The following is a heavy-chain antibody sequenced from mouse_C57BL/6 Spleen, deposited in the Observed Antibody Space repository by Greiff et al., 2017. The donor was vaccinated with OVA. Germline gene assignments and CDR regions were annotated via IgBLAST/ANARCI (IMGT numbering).Heavy chain of an antibody. D-gene: IGHD2-4*01. CDR2: IRSKSNNYAT. J-gene: IGHJ4*01. CDR1: GFSFNTYA. Sequence: EVMLVESGGGLVQPKGSLKLSCAASGFSFNTYAMNWVRQAPGKGLEWVARIRSKSNNYATYYADSVKDRFTISRDDSESMLYLQMNNLKTEDTAMYYCVIYYDYYYYAMDYWGQGTSVTVSS. V-gene: IGHV10-1*01. CDR3: VIYYDYYYYAMDY.